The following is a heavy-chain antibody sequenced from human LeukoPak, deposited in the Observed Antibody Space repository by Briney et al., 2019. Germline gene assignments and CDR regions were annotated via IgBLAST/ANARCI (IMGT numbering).Heavy chain of an antibody. V-gene: IGHV4-34*01. CDR2: INHSGST. D-gene: IGHD5-24*01. J-gene: IGHJ4*02. Sequence: SSETLSLTCAVYGGSFSGYYWSWIRQPPGKGLEWIGEINHSGSTNYNPSLKSRVTISVDTSKNQFSLKLSSVTAADTAVYYCARDDGPFGYWGQGTLVTVSS. CDR3: ARDDGPFGY. CDR1: GGSFSGYY.